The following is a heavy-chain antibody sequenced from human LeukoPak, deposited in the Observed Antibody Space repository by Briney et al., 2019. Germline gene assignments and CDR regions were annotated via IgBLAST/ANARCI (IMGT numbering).Heavy chain of an antibody. J-gene: IGHJ3*02. CDR2: IIPIFGTA. V-gene: IGHV1-69*05. Sequence: GASVKVSCKASGGTFSSYAISWERQAPGQGLEWMGGIIPIFGTANYAQKFQGRVTITTDESTSTAYMELSSLRSEDTAVYYCARDNGRDDAFDIWGQGTMVTVSS. CDR3: ARDNGRDDAFDI. CDR1: GGTFSSYA.